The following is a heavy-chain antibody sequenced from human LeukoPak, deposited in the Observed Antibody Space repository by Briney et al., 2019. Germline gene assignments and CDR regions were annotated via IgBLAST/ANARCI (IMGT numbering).Heavy chain of an antibody. D-gene: IGHD4-11*01. CDR2: IYPDDSDT. CDR3: ARFKPDDYGNQIFDY. CDR1: GYTFTKYW. J-gene: IGHJ4*02. Sequence: GESLKISCKGSGYTFTKYWIGWVRQMPGKGLEWMGSIYPDDSDTRYNPSLQGQVTISADNSITTAYLQWRTLKASDTAIYYCARFKPDDYGNQIFDYWGQGALVTVSS. V-gene: IGHV5-51*01.